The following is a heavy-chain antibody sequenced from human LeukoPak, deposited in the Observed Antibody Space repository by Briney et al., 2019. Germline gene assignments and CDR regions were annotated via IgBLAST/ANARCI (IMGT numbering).Heavy chain of an antibody. CDR3: ARDEDIVVVPAAGFVY. V-gene: IGHV1-18*01. D-gene: IGHD2-2*01. CDR2: ISAYNGNT. Sequence: GASVKVSCKASGYTFTSYGISWVRQAPGQGLEWMGWISAYNGNTNYAQKLQGRVTMTTDTSTSTAYMELRSLRSDDTAVYYCARDEDIVVVPAAGFVYWGQGTLVTVSS. J-gene: IGHJ4*02. CDR1: GYTFTSYG.